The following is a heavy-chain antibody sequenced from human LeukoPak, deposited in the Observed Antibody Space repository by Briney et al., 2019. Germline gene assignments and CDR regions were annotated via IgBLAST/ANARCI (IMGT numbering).Heavy chain of an antibody. CDR2: INHSGST. J-gene: IGHJ4*02. D-gene: IGHD4-23*01. Sequence: PSETLSLTCAVHGGSFSGYYWSWIRQPPGKGLEWIGEINHSGSTNYNPSLKSRVTISVDTSKNQFSLKLSSVTAADTAVYYCASRAGGNTAGVVWGQGTLVTVSS. V-gene: IGHV4-34*01. CDR1: GGSFSGYY. CDR3: ASRAGGNTAGVV.